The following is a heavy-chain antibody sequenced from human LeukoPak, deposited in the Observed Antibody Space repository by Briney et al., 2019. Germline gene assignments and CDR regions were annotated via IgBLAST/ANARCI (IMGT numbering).Heavy chain of an antibody. V-gene: IGHV3-9*03. J-gene: IGHJ4*02. CDR3: AKDIGADSGIYGCYFDY. CDR1: GFTFDNSA. CDR2: ISRNGATI. D-gene: IGHD1-26*01. Sequence: GRSLRLSCAASGFTFDNSAMNWVRQAPGKGLEWVSGISRNGATIDYADSVKGQFTISRDNAENSLYLQMTSLRAEDMAFYYCAKDIGADSGIYGCYFDYWGQGTLVTVSS.